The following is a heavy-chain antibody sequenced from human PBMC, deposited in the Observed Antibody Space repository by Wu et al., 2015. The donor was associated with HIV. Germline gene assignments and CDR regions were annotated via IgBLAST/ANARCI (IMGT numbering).Heavy chain of an antibody. Sequence: QVQLVQSGAEVKKPGSSVKVSCKASGGTVSSYTINWVRQAPGQGLEWMGGIIPIFGTANYAQMFQGRVTITADESSSTAYMELRSLRSEDTAVYFXARDRADYYDSGGYPDVFDIVGQGTRVTVSS. CDR1: GGTVSSYT. CDR2: IIPIFGTA. CDR3: ARDRADYYDSGGYPDVFDI. D-gene: IGHD3-22*01. J-gene: IGHJ3*02. V-gene: IGHV1-69*12.